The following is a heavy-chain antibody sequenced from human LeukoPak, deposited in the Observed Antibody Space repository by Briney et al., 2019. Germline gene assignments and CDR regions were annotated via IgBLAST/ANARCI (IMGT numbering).Heavy chain of an antibody. CDR2: ISSSSSYI. J-gene: IGHJ6*02. V-gene: IGHV3-21*01. D-gene: IGHD1-1*01. CDR3: ARDKPLEYGATYYYYGMDV. Sequence: AGGSLRLSCAASGFTFSSYSMNWVRQAPGKGLEWVSSISSSSSYIYYADSVKGRFTISRDNSKNTLYLQMNSLRAEDTAVYYCARDKPLEYGATYYYYGMDVWGQGTTVTVSS. CDR1: GFTFSSYS.